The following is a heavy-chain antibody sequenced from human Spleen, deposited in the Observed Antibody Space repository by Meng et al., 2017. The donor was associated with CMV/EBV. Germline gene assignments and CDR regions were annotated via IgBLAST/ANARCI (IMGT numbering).Heavy chain of an antibody. J-gene: IGHJ6*02. V-gene: IGHV3-53*01. D-gene: IGHD3-10*02. Sequence: GGSLRLSCEASGFSISSKYMSWVRQAPGKGLEWISLTYTGGNTYFVDSVRGRFTISRDNSKNSLFLQMNSLRAEDTAVYYCARPGGLFGSPNYYGMDVWGQGTTVTVSS. CDR1: GFSISSKY. CDR3: ARPGGLFGSPNYYGMDV. CDR2: TYTGGNT.